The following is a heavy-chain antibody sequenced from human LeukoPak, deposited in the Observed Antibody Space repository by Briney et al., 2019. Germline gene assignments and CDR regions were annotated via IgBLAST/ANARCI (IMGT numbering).Heavy chain of an antibody. D-gene: IGHD6-6*01. Sequence: GRSLRLSCAASGFTFSSYGMHWVRQAPGKGLEWVAVISYDGSNKYYADSVKGRFTISRDNSKNTLYLQMNSLRAEDTAVYYCAKGYKQLVRAGAFDYWGQGTLVTVSS. V-gene: IGHV3-30*18. J-gene: IGHJ4*02. CDR3: AKGYKQLVRAGAFDY. CDR2: ISYDGSNK. CDR1: GFTFSSYG.